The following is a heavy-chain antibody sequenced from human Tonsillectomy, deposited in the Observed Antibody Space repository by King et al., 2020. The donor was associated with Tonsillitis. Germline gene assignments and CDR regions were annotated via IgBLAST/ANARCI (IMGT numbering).Heavy chain of an antibody. CDR3: AGDQRANFYCGLDV. V-gene: IGHV3-23*04. D-gene: IGHD5-12*01. Sequence: VQLVQSGGGWVQPGGSLRLSCAASGFTFTIYALTWVRQAPGKGLEWVSTISGSGGSTYYAASVKGRFTISRDNSKNTLYLHMNSLRAADTAVYYCAGDQRANFYCGLDVWGQGTTVTVSS. J-gene: IGHJ6*02. CDR2: ISGSGGST. CDR1: GFTFTIYA.